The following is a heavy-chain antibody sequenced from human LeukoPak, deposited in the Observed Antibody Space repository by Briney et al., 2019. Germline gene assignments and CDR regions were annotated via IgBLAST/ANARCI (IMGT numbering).Heavy chain of an antibody. D-gene: IGHD4-23*01. CDR2: IYYSGST. J-gene: IGHJ3*02. CDR1: GGSISSSSYY. CDR3: AREGGGNSGGAFDI. V-gene: IGHV4-39*07. Sequence: SETLSLTCTVSGGSISSSSYYWGWIRQPPGKGLEWIGSIYYSGSTYYNPSLKSRVTISVDTSKNQFSLKLSSVTAADTAVYYCAREGGGNSGGAFDIWGQGTMVTVSS.